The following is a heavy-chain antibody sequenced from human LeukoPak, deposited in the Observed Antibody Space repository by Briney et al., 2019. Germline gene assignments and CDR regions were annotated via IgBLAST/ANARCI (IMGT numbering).Heavy chain of an antibody. CDR2: INHSGST. CDR1: GGSFSDFY. D-gene: IGHD3-22*01. CDR3: ARPSSGYYLGVFDY. V-gene: IGHV4-34*01. Sequence: SETLSLTCAVYGGSFSDFYWSWIRQPPGKGLEWIGEINHSGSTNYNPSLKSRVTISVDTSKNQFSLKLSSVIAADTAVYYCARPSSGYYLGVFDYWGQGTLVTVSS. J-gene: IGHJ4*02.